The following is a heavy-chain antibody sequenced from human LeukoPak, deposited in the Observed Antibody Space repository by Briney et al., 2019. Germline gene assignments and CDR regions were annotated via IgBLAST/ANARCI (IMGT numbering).Heavy chain of an antibody. CDR1: GYTLTELP. Sequence: ASVKVSCKVSGYTLTELPMHWVRQAPGKGLEWMGGFDPEDGETIYAQKFQGRVTMTEDTSTDTAYMELSSLRSEDTAVYYCATDPYTGYYFGYWGQGTLVTVSS. J-gene: IGHJ4*02. CDR3: ATDPYTGYYFGY. CDR2: FDPEDGET. V-gene: IGHV1-24*01. D-gene: IGHD3-9*01.